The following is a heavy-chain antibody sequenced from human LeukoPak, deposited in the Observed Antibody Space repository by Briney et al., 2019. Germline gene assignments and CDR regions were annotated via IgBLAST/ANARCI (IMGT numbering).Heavy chain of an antibody. V-gene: IGHV1-69*13. D-gene: IGHD4-23*01. Sequence: ASVKVSCKASGGTFSSYAISWVRQAPGQGLEWMGGIIPIFGTANYAQKFQGRVTITADESTSTAYMELSSLRSEDTAVYYCARDSPSRGDYGGNSDYWGQGTLVTVSS. CDR3: ARDSPSRGDYGGNSDY. J-gene: IGHJ4*02. CDR2: IIPIFGTA. CDR1: GGTFSSYA.